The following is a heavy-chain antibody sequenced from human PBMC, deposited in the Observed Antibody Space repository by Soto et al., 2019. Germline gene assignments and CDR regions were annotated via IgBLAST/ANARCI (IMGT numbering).Heavy chain of an antibody. Sequence: PSETLSLTCTVSGGSVISGSYYWSWIRQPPGKGLEWIGYIDYSGSTNYNPSLKSRVTISVDTSKNQFSLKLSSVTAADTAVYYCASAKLGYCTNRGCYTYRLVLDPWGQGTLVTVYS. CDR1: GGSVISGSYY. V-gene: IGHV4-61*01. J-gene: IGHJ5*02. CDR2: IDYSGST. CDR3: ASAKLGYCTNRGCYTYRLVLDP. D-gene: IGHD2-8*01.